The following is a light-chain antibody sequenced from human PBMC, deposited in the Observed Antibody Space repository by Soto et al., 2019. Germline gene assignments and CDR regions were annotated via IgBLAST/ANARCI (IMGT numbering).Light chain of an antibody. CDR3: QQYGSSPQT. J-gene: IGKJ4*01. CDR2: GAS. V-gene: IGKV3-20*01. CDR1: QSVISSY. Sequence: EIVLPQSPGTLSLSPGERATLSCRASQSVISSYLAWYQQKPGQAPRLLIQGASSRATGIPDRFSGRGSGTDFTRTISRLEPEDFAMYYCQQYGSSPQTFGGGTKVEIK.